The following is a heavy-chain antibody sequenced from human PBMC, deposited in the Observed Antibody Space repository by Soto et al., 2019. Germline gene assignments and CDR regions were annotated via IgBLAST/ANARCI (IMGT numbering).Heavy chain of an antibody. J-gene: IGHJ2*01. V-gene: IGHV3-33*01. CDR2: IWYDGSNK. Sequence: QVQLVESGGGVVQPGRSLRLSCAASGFTFSSYGMHWVHQAPGKGLEWVAVIWYDGSNKYYADSVKGRFTISRDNSKNTLYLQMNSLRAEDTAVYYCARPGIAVAGYYWYFDLWGRGTLVTVSS. D-gene: IGHD6-19*01. CDR3: ARPGIAVAGYYWYFDL. CDR1: GFTFSSYG.